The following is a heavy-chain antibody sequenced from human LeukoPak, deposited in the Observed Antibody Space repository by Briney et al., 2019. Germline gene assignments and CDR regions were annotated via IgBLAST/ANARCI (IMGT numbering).Heavy chain of an antibody. D-gene: IGHD2-21*02. Sequence: GGSLRLSCAASGFTFSDYYMSWIRQAPGKGLEWVSYISSSGSTIYYADSVKGRFTISRDNAKNSLYLQMNSLRAEDTAVYYCARSQVSDGLAYCGGDCYPIDEYYFDYWGQGTLATVSS. CDR3: ARSQVSDGLAYCGGDCYPIDEYYFDY. CDR1: GFTFSDYY. J-gene: IGHJ4*02. V-gene: IGHV3-11*01. CDR2: ISSSGSTI.